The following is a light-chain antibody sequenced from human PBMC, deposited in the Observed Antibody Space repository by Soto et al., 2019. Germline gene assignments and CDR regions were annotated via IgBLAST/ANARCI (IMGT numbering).Light chain of an antibody. J-gene: IGKJ2*01. V-gene: IGKV3-11*01. Sequence: EIVLTQSPATLSLSPGERATLSCRASQSVSSYLAWYQQKPGQAPRLLIYDASNRATGIPARFSGSGSGTDFTLTTSSLEPEDFSVYYCQQRSNWIMYTFGQGTKLEIK. CDR2: DAS. CDR3: QQRSNWIMYT. CDR1: QSVSSY.